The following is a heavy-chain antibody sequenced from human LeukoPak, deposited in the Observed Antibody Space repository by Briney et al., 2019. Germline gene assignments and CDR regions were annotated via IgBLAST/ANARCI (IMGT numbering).Heavy chain of an antibody. CDR1: GYTFTSYA. Sequence: SVKASCKASGYTFTSYAMNWVRQAPGHGLEWMGWINTNTGNAPYAPGFTRRFVFSLATSVSPASLQISRLKAEDPAVCYCVRDIRRCPSFIAAAGTSDYWGQGTLVTVSS. D-gene: IGHD6-13*01. V-gene: IGHV7-4-1*02. J-gene: IGHJ4*02. CDR3: VRDIRRCPSFIAAAGTSDY. CDR2: INTNTGNA.